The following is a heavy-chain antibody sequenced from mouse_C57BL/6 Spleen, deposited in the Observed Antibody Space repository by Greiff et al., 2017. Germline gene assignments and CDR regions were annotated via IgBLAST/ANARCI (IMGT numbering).Heavy chain of an antibody. J-gene: IGHJ4*01. V-gene: IGHV2-6-1*01. CDR1: GFSLTSYG. D-gene: IGHD1-1*02. CDR3: ARQRGGYDAMDY. Sequence: QVQLKESGPGLVAPSQSLSITCTVSGFSLTSYGVHWVRQPPGKGLEWLVVIWSDGSTTYNSALKSRLSISKDNSKSQVFLKMNSLQTDDTSMDYCARQRGGYDAMDYWGQGTSVTVSS. CDR2: IWSDGST.